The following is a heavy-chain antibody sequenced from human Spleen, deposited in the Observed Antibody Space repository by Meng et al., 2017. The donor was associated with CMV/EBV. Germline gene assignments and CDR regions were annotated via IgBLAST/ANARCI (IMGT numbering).Heavy chain of an antibody. CDR3: ATAASLTVFGGVLIVGGPYGMDV. J-gene: IGHJ6*02. V-gene: IGHV1-24*01. CDR2: FDPEDGET. CDR1: GYTLTEVS. D-gene: IGHD3-3*01. Sequence: ASVKVSCKVSGYTLTEVSMHWVRQAPGKGLEWMGGFDPEDGETIYAQKFQGRVTMTEYTTTDTAYMEANSLRSEGTAVYYCATAASLTVFGGVLIVGGPYGMDVWGQGTTVTVSS.